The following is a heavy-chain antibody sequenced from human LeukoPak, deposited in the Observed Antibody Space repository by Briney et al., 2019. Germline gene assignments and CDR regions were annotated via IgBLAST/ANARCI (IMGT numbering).Heavy chain of an antibody. D-gene: IGHD3-3*01. J-gene: IGHJ5*02. V-gene: IGHV5-51*01. CDR1: GYSFTSYW. CDR2: IYPGDSDT. CDR3: ARLKPPYYDFWSGYQNWFDP. Sequence: GESLKISFKGSGYSFTSYWIGWVRPMPGKGLEWMGIIYPGDSDTRYSPSFQGQVTISADKSISTAYLQWSSLKASDTAMYYCARLKPPYYDFWSGYQNWFDPWGQGTLVTVSS.